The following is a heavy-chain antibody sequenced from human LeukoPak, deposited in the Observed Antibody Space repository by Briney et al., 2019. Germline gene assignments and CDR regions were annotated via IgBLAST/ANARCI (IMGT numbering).Heavy chain of an antibody. D-gene: IGHD4-23*01. V-gene: IGHV4-61*01. CDR3: ARIRAYGGNSPRVFDI. Sequence: PSETLSLTCTVSGGSISSGNYYWSWIRQPPGKGLEWIGYIYYSGSTNNNPSLKSRVTISVDTSKNQFSLKLSSVTAADTAVYYCARIRAYGGNSPRVFDIWGQGTVVTVSS. J-gene: IGHJ3*02. CDR2: IYYSGST. CDR1: GGSISSGNYY.